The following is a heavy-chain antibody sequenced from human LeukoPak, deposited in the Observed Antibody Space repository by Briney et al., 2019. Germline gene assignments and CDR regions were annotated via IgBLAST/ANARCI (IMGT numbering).Heavy chain of an antibody. V-gene: IGHV3-30-3*01. CDR1: GFTFSSYA. CDR2: ISYNGSNK. Sequence: GGSLRLSCAASGFTFSSYAMHWVRQAPGKGLEWVAVISYNGSNKYYADSVKGRFTISGDNSKNTLYLQMNSLRAEDTAVYYCARGLVVYWGQGTLVTVSS. J-gene: IGHJ4*02. CDR3: ARGLVVY.